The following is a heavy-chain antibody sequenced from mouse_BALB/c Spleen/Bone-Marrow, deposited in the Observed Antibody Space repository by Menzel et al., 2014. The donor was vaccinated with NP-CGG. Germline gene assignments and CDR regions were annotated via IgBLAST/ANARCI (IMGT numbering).Heavy chain of an antibody. CDR2: ISTYSGNT. J-gene: IGHJ3*01. CDR1: GYTFTDYA. CDR3: ASPIYYGIYEGFAY. V-gene: IGHV1-67*01. Sequence: VKLMESGPELVRPGVSVKISCKGSGYTFTDYAMHWVKQSHAKSLEWIGVISTYSGNTNYNQKFKGKATMTVDKSSSTAYMELARLTSEDSAIYYCASPIYYGIYEGFAYWGQGTLVTVSA. D-gene: IGHD2-1*01.